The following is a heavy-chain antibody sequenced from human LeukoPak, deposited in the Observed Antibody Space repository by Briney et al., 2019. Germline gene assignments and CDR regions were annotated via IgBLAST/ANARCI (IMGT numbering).Heavy chain of an antibody. J-gene: IGHJ4*02. CDR2: INPNSGGT. D-gene: IGHD1-26*01. V-gene: IGHV1-2*02. CDR1: GYTFTGYY. Sequence: ASVKVSCKAPGYTFTGYYMHWVRQAPGQGLEWMGWINPNSGGTNYAQKFQGRVTMTRDTSINTAYMELSRLRSDDTAVYYCARDCSGSYYLGYWGQGTLVTVSS. CDR3: ARDCSGSYYLGY.